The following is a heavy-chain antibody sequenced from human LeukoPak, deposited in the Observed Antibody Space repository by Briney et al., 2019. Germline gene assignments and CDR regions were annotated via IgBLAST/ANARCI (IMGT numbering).Heavy chain of an antibody. CDR1: GFTFSSYA. Sequence: GGSLRLSCAASGFTFSSYAMSWVRQAPGKGLEWVSAISSSGSSTYYADSVKGRFTISRDNSKNTLYLQMNSLRAEDTAVYYCSKVQRGITMIVVVTVLGFDYWGQGTLVTVSS. V-gene: IGHV3-23*01. CDR2: ISSSGSST. CDR3: SKVQRGITMIVVVTVLGFDY. J-gene: IGHJ4*02. D-gene: IGHD3-22*01.